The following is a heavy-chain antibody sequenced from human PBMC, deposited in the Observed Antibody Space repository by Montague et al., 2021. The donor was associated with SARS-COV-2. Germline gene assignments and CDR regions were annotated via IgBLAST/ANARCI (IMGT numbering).Heavy chain of an antibody. D-gene: IGHD4-23*01. CDR3: VRDHPYGGPRGAYDI. V-gene: IGHV4-59*01. CDR2: IYDGGAV. J-gene: IGHJ3*02. Sequence: SETLSPTCTVSGGSITGYYWSWLRRSPGKELEWIAYIYDGGAVNYNPSLGSRVTISTDTSKNQLSLKVNSVTAADTAVYYCVRDHPYGGPRGAYDIWGQGTVVTVSS. CDR1: GGSITGYY.